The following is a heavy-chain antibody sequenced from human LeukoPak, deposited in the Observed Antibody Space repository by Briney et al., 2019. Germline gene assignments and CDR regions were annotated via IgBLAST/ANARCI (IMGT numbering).Heavy chain of an antibody. J-gene: IGHJ4*02. V-gene: IGHV4-31*03. CDR2: IYYSGST. CDR1: GGSISSGGYY. Sequence: SETLSLTCTVSGGSISSGGYYWSRIRQHPGKGLEWIGYIYYSGSTYYNPSLKSRVTISVDTSKNQFSLKLSSVTAADTAVYYCARGQVSGPCNYWGQGTLVTVPS. CDR3: ARGQVSGPCNY. D-gene: IGHD1-26*01.